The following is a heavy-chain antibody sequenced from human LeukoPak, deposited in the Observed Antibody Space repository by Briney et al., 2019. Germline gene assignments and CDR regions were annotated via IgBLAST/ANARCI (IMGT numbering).Heavy chain of an antibody. V-gene: IGHV4-34*01. Sequence: KSSETLSLTCAVYGGSFSGYYWSWIRQPPGKGLEWIGEINHSGSTNYNPSLKSRVTISVDTSKNQFSLKLSSVTAADTAVYYCARARRIAVAGPKRGFDHWGQGTLVTVSS. CDR1: GGSFSGYY. CDR2: INHSGST. CDR3: ARARRIAVAGPKRGFDH. D-gene: IGHD6-19*01. J-gene: IGHJ4*02.